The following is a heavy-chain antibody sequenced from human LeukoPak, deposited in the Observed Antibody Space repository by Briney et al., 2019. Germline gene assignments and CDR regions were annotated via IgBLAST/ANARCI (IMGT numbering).Heavy chain of an antibody. CDR3: AKDAYGGATFFYYMDI. V-gene: IGHV3-9*01. D-gene: IGHD2/OR15-2a*01. CDR2: ISWNSGNI. CDR1: GFTFDDYA. J-gene: IGHJ6*03. Sequence: GRSLRLSCAGSGFTFDDYAMHWVRQTPGKGLEWVSGISWNSGNIAYADFVGGRFTISRDNAKNSLSLQMNSLSDEDTAVYYCAKDAYGGATFFYYMDIWGKGTTVTVSS.